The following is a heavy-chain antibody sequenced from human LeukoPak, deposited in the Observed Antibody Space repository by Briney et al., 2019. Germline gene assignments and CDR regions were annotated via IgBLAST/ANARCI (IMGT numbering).Heavy chain of an antibody. CDR3: ARGGYCSGGSCYQHYYYYYYMDV. Sequence: SETLSLTCAVYGGSFSGYCWSWIRQPPGKGLEWIGEINHSGSTNYNPSLRSRVTISVDTSKNQFSLKLSSVTAADTAVHYCARGGYCSGGSCYQHYYYYYYMDVWGKGTTVTVSS. CDR2: INHSGST. CDR1: GGSFSGYC. J-gene: IGHJ6*03. D-gene: IGHD2-15*01. V-gene: IGHV4-34*01.